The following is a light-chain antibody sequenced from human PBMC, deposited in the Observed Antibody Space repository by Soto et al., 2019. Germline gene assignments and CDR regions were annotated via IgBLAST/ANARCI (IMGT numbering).Light chain of an antibody. J-gene: IGKJ5*01. CDR1: QSLNSSY. CDR3: QQYGSSPPIT. Sequence: DIVLTQSQGTLSLSPGERATLSCRASQSLNSSYLAWYQQKPGQAPRLLIYDASSRATGIPDRFRGSGSGTDFTLTISRLEPEDSAVYYCQQYGSSPPITFGQGTRLEIK. CDR2: DAS. V-gene: IGKV3-20*01.